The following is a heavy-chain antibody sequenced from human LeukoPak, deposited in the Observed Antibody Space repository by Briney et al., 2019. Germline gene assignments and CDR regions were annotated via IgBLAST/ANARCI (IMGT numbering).Heavy chain of an antibody. Sequence: GGSLRLSCAASGFTFSIYSMNWVRQAPGKGLEWISYISSSSSTAYADSVKGRFTISRDNAKNSVFLQMNSLRDEDTAVYYCARDGDGDLDYWGQGTLVIVSS. CDR3: ARDGDGDLDY. CDR1: GFTFSIYS. D-gene: IGHD4-17*01. CDR2: ISSSSSTA. V-gene: IGHV3-48*02. J-gene: IGHJ4*02.